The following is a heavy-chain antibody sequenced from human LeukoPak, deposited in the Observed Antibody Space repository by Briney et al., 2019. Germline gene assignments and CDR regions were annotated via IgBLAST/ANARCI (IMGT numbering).Heavy chain of an antibody. Sequence: GGSLRLSCAPSGFTFSSYWTRSVRHAPGKGLVWVSRINSDGSSTSYAASVKGRFSISRDNAKNPLYLQMNSLRAEDTAVYYCARGGVYFDYWGQGTLVTVSS. CDR3: ARGGVYFDY. V-gene: IGHV3-74*01. J-gene: IGHJ4*02. CDR2: INSDGSST. CDR1: GFTFSSYW. D-gene: IGHD3-10*01.